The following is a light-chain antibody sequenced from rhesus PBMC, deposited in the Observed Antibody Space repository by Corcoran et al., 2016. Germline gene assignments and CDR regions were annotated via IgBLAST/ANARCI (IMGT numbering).Light chain of an antibody. J-gene: IGKJ2*01. Sequence: DIQMTQSPSSLSASVGDRVTITCRASQGISTYLTWYQQKLGKVPKRWIYGASSVESGVPSRFSVSGSGTEFTRTISSLQPEDFAIYYCLQYNSNPYSFGQGTKVEIK. CDR1: QGISTY. CDR3: LQYNSNPYS. V-gene: IGKV1-43*01. CDR2: GAS.